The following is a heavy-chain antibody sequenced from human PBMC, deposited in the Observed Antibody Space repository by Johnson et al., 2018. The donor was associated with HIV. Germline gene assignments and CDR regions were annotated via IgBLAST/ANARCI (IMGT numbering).Heavy chain of an antibody. D-gene: IGHD1-26*01. CDR3: TTVFIVGATPDAFDS. Sequence: VQLVESGGGLVQPGRSLRLSCTPSGFTFGDYAMSWVRQAPGKGLEWVGFIRSKAYGGTTEYAASVIGRFTFSRDDSKNTLYLQMNSMKTEDTAVYYCTTVFIVGATPDAFDSWGQGTMVTVSS. CDR1: GFTFGDYA. CDR2: IRSKAYGGTT. J-gene: IGHJ3*02. V-gene: IGHV3-49*04.